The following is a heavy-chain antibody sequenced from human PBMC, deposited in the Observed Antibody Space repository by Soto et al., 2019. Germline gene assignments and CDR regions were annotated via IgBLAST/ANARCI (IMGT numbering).Heavy chain of an antibody. Sequence: EVQLAESGGGLVKPGGSLRLSCAASGFTFSSYSMNWVRQAPGKGLEWVSSISSSSSYIYYADSVKGRFTISRDNAKNSLYLQMNSLRAEDTAVYYCARSHDYGDFYFDYWGQGTLVTVSS. D-gene: IGHD4-17*01. CDR1: GFTFSSYS. CDR2: ISSSSSYI. V-gene: IGHV3-21*01. CDR3: ARSHDYGDFYFDY. J-gene: IGHJ4*02.